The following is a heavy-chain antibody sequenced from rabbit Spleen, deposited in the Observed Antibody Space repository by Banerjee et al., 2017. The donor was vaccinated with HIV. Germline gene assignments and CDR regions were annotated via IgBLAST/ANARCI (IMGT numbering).Heavy chain of an antibody. D-gene: IGHD8-1*01. CDR3: ARDTGSSFSSYGMDL. J-gene: IGHJ6*01. CDR1: GFSFSDRDV. Sequence: QEQLLESGGGLVKPEGSLKLSCTGSGFSFSDRDVMCWVRQAPGKGLEWIACIAGSSSAFTYSATWAKGRFTCSKTSSTTVTLQMTSLTVADTATYFCARDTGSSFSSYGMDLWGPGTLVTVS. CDR2: IAGSSSAFT. V-gene: IGHV1S45*01.